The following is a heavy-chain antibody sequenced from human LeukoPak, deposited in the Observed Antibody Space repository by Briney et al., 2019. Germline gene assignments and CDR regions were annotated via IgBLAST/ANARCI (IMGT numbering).Heavy chain of an antibody. V-gene: IGHV3-33*06. CDR3: AKDTHYDSSGYYYDY. D-gene: IGHD3-22*01. Sequence: GGSLRLSCAASGFTFGSYGMHWVRQAPGKGLEWVAVIWYDGSNKYYADSVKGRFTISRDNSKNTLYLQMNSLRAEDTAVYYCAKDTHYDSSGYYYDYWGQGTLVTVSS. CDR2: IWYDGSNK. J-gene: IGHJ4*02. CDR1: GFTFGSYG.